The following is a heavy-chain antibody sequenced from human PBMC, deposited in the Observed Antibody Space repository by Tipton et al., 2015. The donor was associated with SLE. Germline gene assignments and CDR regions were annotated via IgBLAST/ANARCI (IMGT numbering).Heavy chain of an antibody. CDR2: IDHNRNT. CDR1: RGSFSGYA. CDR3: AREGDSSANFYYHGVNV. Sequence: TLSLTCGLYRGSFSGYAWTWIRQPPGKGLEWIGDIDHNRNTNHNPSLKSRVTISVDTSKNHFSLRLTSVTAADTALYYCAREGDSSANFYYHGVNVWGQGTTVTVSS. V-gene: IGHV4-34*01. J-gene: IGHJ6*02. D-gene: IGHD2-21*01.